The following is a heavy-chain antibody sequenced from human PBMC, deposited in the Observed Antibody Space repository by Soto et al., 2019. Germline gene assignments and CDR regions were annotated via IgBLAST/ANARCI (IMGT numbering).Heavy chain of an antibody. J-gene: IGHJ4*02. CDR1: GGFINNYY. Sequence: QVQLQESGPGLVKPSETLSLTCTVSGGFINNYYWSWIRQPAGKGLEWIGRMYTSGTTKYNPSLKSRVTMSVDTSKSQFSLNLSSVTAADTAVYYCARGFGSSWYFFDYWGLGTLVTVSS. D-gene: IGHD6-13*01. CDR2: MYTSGTT. V-gene: IGHV4-4*07. CDR3: ARGFGSSWYFFDY.